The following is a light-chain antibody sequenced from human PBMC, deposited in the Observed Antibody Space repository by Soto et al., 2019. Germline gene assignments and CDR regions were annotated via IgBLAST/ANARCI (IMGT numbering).Light chain of an antibody. CDR3: QQSYITPWK. Sequence: DIQMTQSPSSLSASVGDRVTITCQASQSISSYLNWYQQKPGKAPKLLIYAASSLQSGVPSRFSGSGSGTDFTLTISSLQPEDFATYYCQQSYITPWKFRKGTKV. CDR2: AAS. V-gene: IGKV1-39*01. CDR1: QSISSY. J-gene: IGKJ1*01.